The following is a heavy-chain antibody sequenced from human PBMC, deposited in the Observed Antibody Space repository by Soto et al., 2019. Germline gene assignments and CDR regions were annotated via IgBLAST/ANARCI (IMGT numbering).Heavy chain of an antibody. V-gene: IGHV1-69*02. CDR2: IIPILGIA. J-gene: IGHJ6*03. Sequence: SVKVSCKASGGTFSSYTISWVRQAPGHGLEWMGRIIPILGIANYAQKFQGRVTITADKSTSTAYMELSSLRSEDTAVYYCAYCSSTSCYLNFYMDVWGKGTTVTVSS. D-gene: IGHD2-2*01. CDR1: GGTFSSYT. CDR3: AYCSSTSCYLNFYMDV.